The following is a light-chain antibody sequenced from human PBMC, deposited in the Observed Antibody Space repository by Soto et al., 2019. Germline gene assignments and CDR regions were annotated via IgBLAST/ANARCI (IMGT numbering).Light chain of an antibody. J-gene: IGLJ3*02. Sequence: QLVLTQSHSASASLGASVKLTCTLRSGHSTYAIAWHQQQPEKGPRYLMKLNSDGSHSKGDGIPDRFSGSSSGAERYLTIASLQSEDEADYYCQTWGTGPWVFGGGTKLTVL. CDR1: SGHSTYA. V-gene: IGLV4-69*01. CDR2: LNSDGSH. CDR3: QTWGTGPWV.